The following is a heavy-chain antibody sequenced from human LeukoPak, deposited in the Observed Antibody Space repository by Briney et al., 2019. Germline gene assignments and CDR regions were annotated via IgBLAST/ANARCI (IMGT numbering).Heavy chain of an antibody. CDR1: GFTFSDYY. J-gene: IGHJ4*02. V-gene: IGHV3-11*04. D-gene: IGHD6-19*01. CDR2: VSSSGSTR. CDR3: ARGDSSAWYSLVDY. Sequence: GGSLRLSCAASGFTFSDYYMSWIRQAPGKGLEWVSHVSSSGSTRYYADSVKGRFTISRDNAKNSLFLQMNSLRAEDTAMYYYARGDSSAWYSLVDYWGQGILVTVSS.